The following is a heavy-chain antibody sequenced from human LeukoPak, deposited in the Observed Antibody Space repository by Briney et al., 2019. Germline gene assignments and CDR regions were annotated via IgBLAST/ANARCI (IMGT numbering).Heavy chain of an antibody. CDR3: AKGSSGYFVDL. CDR1: GVELTTYA. V-gene: IGHV3-23*01. D-gene: IGHD3-22*01. J-gene: IGHJ5*02. Sequence: GGSLRLSCAASGVELTTYAMSWVRQAPGKGLEWVATFSGAGGRGAYYADFVKGRFTISRDNSKNTLFLQMNSLRAEDTALYYCAKGSSGYFVDLWGQGTLVTVSS. CDR2: FSGAGGRGA.